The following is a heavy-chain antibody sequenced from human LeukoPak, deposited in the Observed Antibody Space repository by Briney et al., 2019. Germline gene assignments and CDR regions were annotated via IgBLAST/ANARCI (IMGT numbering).Heavy chain of an antibody. CDR3: ARSYYDSSGYYPNRY. CDR1: RGTFSSYT. Sequence: GASVKVSCKASRGTFSSYTISWVRQAPGQGLEWMGGIIPIFGTANYAQKFQGRVTITADESTSTAYMELSSLRSEDTAVYYCARSYYDSSGYYPNRYWGQGTLVTVSS. CDR2: IIPIFGTA. V-gene: IGHV1-69*13. D-gene: IGHD3-22*01. J-gene: IGHJ4*02.